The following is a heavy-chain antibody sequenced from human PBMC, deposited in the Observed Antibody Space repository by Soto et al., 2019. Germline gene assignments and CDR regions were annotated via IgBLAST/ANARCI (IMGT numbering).Heavy chain of an antibody. Sequence: VGSVRLSCAASGFTFSSYGMYWVRQAPGKGLEWLAGISYDGSNKYYADSVKGRFTISRDNSKNTLYLQMNSLRAEDTAVYYCAKGSYSGIYSDFDYWGQGTLVTVSS. CDR2: ISYDGSNK. D-gene: IGHD1-26*01. CDR3: AKGSYSGIYSDFDY. CDR1: GFTFSSYG. J-gene: IGHJ4*02. V-gene: IGHV3-30*18.